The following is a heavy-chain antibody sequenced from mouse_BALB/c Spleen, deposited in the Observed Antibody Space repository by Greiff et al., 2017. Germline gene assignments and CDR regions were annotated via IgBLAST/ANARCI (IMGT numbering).Heavy chain of an antibody. CDR3: ARDYYGSSLYYYAMDY. Sequence: VQRVESGPELVKPGASVKMSCKASGYTFTDYVISWVKQRTGQGLEWIGEIYPGSGSTYYNEKFKGKATLTADKSSNTAYMQLSSLTSEDSAVYFCARDYYGSSLYYYAMDYWGQGTSVTVSS. D-gene: IGHD1-1*01. CDR2: IYPGSGST. J-gene: IGHJ4*01. V-gene: IGHV1-77*01. CDR1: GYTFTDYV.